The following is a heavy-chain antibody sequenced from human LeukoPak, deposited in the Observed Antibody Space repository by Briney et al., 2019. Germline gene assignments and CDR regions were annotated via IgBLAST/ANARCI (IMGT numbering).Heavy chain of an antibody. CDR2: ISSSSTYI. CDR1: GFTFSSYS. CDR3: AREGKYYYDSSGYYYGDAFDI. J-gene: IGHJ3*02. D-gene: IGHD3-22*01. Sequence: PGGSLRLSCAASGFTFSSYSMNWVRQAPGKGLEWVSSISSSSTYIYHADSVKGRFTISRDNAKNSLYLQMNSLRAEDMAVYYCAREGKYYYDSSGYYYGDAFDIWGQGTMVTVSS. V-gene: IGHV3-21*01.